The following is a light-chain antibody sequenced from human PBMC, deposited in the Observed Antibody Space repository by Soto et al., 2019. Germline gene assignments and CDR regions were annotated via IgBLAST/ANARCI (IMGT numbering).Light chain of an antibody. Sequence: EIVMTQSPATLSLSPGERATLSCRASQGIGGTLAWYQQQPGQTHRLLIYGASTRATGIPARFSGSGSGTEFTLTINGLQSEDFAVYYCQHYNRWPHSFGGGTKVDIK. CDR1: QGIGGT. J-gene: IGKJ4*01. V-gene: IGKV3-15*01. CDR2: GAS. CDR3: QHYNRWPHS.